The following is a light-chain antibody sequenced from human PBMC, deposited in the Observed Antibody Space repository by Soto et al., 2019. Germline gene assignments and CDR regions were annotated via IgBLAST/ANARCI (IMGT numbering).Light chain of an antibody. CDR3: QQYGSSPFT. V-gene: IGKV3-20*01. CDR1: QSVSSNY. CDR2: GAS. Sequence: EIVLTQSPGTLSLSPGERTTLSCRASQSVSSNYLAWYQQKPGQAPRLLIYGASSRATGIPDSFSGSGSGTDFTLTIIRLEPADFAVYYCQQYGSSPFTFGPGTKVDIK. J-gene: IGKJ3*01.